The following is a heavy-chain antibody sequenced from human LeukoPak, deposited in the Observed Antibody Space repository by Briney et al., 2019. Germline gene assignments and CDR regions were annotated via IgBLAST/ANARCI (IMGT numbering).Heavy chain of an antibody. J-gene: IGHJ4*02. CDR2: ISGSAENT. CDR1: GFTFTNYA. V-gene: IGHV3-23*01. CDR3: AKGGKWDVTPFDY. Sequence: PGGSLRLSCATSGFTFTNYAMTWVRQAPGKGLEWVSTISGSAENTYYADSVKGRFTISRDNSKNTLYLQMNSLRAADTAIYYCAKGGKWDVTPFDYWGQGTLVTVSS. D-gene: IGHD1-26*01.